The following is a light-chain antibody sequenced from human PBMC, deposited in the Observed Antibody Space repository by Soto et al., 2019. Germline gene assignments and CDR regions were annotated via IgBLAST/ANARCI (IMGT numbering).Light chain of an antibody. V-gene: IGLV1-44*01. CDR1: SPNIGSNI. Sequence: QSVLTQPPSASGTPGQRVTISCSGGSPNIGSNIVNWYQQLPGTAPKLLIYSNSQRPSGVPDRFSGSKSGTSASLAIRGLQSDDEADYYCAAWDDSLNAYVFGTGTKLTVL. CDR2: SNS. J-gene: IGLJ1*01. CDR3: AAWDDSLNAYV.